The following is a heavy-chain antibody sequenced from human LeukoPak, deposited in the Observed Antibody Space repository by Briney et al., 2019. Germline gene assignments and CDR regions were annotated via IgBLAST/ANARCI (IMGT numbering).Heavy chain of an antibody. Sequence: GGSLRLSCAASGFTFSSYWMSWVRQAPGKRLEWVANIKQDGSEKYYVDSVKGRFTISRDNAKNSLYLQMNSLRAEDTAVYYCASIGGQIWFDPWGQGTLVTVSS. CDR3: ASIGGQIWFDP. CDR1: GFTFSSYW. CDR2: IKQDGSEK. V-gene: IGHV3-7*01. J-gene: IGHJ5*02. D-gene: IGHD3-10*01.